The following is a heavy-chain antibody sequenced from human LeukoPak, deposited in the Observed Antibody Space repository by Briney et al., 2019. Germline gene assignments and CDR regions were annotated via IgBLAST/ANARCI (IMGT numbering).Heavy chain of an antibody. D-gene: IGHD2-2*01. J-gene: IGHJ6*04. CDR1: GYTFTSYG. CDR3: ARGCSSTSCYWNYYYYGMDV. CDR2: ISAYNGNT. V-gene: IGHV1-18*04. Sequence: ASVKVSCKASGYTFTSYGISWVRQAPGQGLERMGWISAYNGNTNYAQKLQGRVTMTTDTSTSTAYMELRSLRSDDTAVYYCARGCSSTSCYWNYYYYGMDVWGKGTTVTVSS.